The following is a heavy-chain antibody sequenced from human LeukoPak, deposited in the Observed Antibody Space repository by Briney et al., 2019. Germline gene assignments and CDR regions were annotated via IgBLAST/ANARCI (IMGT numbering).Heavy chain of an antibody. V-gene: IGHV3-30*02. D-gene: IGHD6-13*01. Sequence: GGSLRLSCAASGFTFSSYGMHWVRQAPGKGLEWVAFIRYDGSNKYYTDSVKGRFTISRDNSKNTLYLQMNSLRAEDTAVYYCAKVAAAGRGPFDYWGQGTLVTVSS. CDR1: GFTFSSYG. CDR3: AKVAAAGRGPFDY. J-gene: IGHJ4*02. CDR2: IRYDGSNK.